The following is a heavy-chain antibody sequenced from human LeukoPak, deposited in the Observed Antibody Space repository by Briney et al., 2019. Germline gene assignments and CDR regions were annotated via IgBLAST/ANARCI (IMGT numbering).Heavy chain of an antibody. J-gene: IGHJ4*02. D-gene: IGHD3-22*01. Sequence: PGGSLRLSCAASGFTFSSYGMHWVRQAPGKGLEWVAVIWYDGSNKYYADSVKGRFTISRDNSKNTLYLQMNSLRAEDTAVYYCAREAYYYDSSGSQAFDYWGQGTLVTVSS. CDR2: IWYDGSNK. V-gene: IGHV3-33*08. CDR1: GFTFSSYG. CDR3: AREAYYYDSSGSQAFDY.